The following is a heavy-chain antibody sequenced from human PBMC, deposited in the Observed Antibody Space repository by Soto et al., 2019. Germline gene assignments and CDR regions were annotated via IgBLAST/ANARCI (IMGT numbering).Heavy chain of an antibody. D-gene: IGHD6-6*01. CDR3: AMAPGGIAARPDYYYYYMDV. J-gene: IGHJ6*03. Sequence: PGESLKISCKGSGYSFTSYWNGWVRQMPGKGLEWMGNIYPGDSDTRYSPSFQGQVTISADKSISTAFLQWSSLKASDTAMYYFAMAPGGIAARPDYYYYYMDVWGKGTTVTVSS. CDR1: GYSFTSYW. V-gene: IGHV5-51*01. CDR2: IYPGDSDT.